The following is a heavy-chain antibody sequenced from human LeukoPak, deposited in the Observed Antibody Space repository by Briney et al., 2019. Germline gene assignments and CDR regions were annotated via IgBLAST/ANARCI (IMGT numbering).Heavy chain of an antibody. Sequence: GGSLRLSCAASGFTFSSYATHWVRQAPGKGLEWVAVVSYDGSNKYYADSVKGRFTISRDNSKNTLYLQMNGLRAEDTAVYYCARVQGRYSYGSGFDYWGQGTLVTVSS. CDR3: ARVQGRYSYGSGFDY. D-gene: IGHD5-18*01. J-gene: IGHJ4*02. V-gene: IGHV3-30*04. CDR2: VSYDGSNK. CDR1: GFTFSSYA.